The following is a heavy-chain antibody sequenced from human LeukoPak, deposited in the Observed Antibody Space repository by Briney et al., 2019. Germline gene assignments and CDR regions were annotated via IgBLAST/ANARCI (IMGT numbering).Heavy chain of an antibody. CDR1: GYTFTGYY. CDR3: ARDDVTTGGAIDY. CDR2: INPNSGGS. D-gene: IGHD4-17*01. J-gene: IGHJ4*02. Sequence: ASVKVSCKASGYTFTGYYMHWVRQAPGQGLEWMGWINPNSGGSNYAQKFQGRVTMTRDTSISTAYMELSRLRSDDTAVYYCARDDVTTGGAIDYWGQGTLVTVSS. V-gene: IGHV1-2*02.